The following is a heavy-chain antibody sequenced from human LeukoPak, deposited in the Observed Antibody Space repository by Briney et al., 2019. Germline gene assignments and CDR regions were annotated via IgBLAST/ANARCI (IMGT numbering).Heavy chain of an antibody. J-gene: IGHJ3*02. CDR1: GYSFTSYW. CDR2: IYPGDSDT. Sequence: GESLKISCKGSGYSFTSYWIGWVRQMPGKGLEWMGIIYPGDSDTRYSPSFQGQVTISADKSISTASLQWSSLKASDTAMYSCALHPYYYDSSGLGGDAFDIWGQGTMVTVSS. CDR3: ALHPYYYDSSGLGGDAFDI. V-gene: IGHV5-51*01. D-gene: IGHD3-22*01.